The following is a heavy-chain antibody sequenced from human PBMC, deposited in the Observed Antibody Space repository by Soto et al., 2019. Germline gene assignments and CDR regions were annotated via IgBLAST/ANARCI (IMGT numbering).Heavy chain of an antibody. D-gene: IGHD3-9*01. V-gene: IGHV3-21*01. CDR3: ARSDILTGYYLDV. Sequence: GGSLRLSCAASGFTFSSYSMNWVRQAPGKGLEWVSSISSSSSYIYYADSVKGRFTISRDNAKNSLYLQMNSLRAEDTAVYYCARSDILTGYYLDVWGKGTTVTVSS. J-gene: IGHJ6*04. CDR2: ISSSSSYI. CDR1: GFTFSSYS.